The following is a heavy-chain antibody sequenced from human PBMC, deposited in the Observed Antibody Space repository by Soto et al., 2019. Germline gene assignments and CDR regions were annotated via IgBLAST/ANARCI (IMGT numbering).Heavy chain of an antibody. CDR1: GFTFSSYG. V-gene: IGHV3-30*18. CDR3: AKVKKRQWLEESYFDY. D-gene: IGHD6-19*01. J-gene: IGHJ4*02. Sequence: GGSLRLSCAASGFTFSSYGMHWVRQAPGKGLEWVAVISYDGSNKYYADSVKGRFTISRDNSKNTLYLQMNSLRAEDTAVYYCAKVKKRQWLEESYFDYWGQGTLVTVSS. CDR2: ISYDGSNK.